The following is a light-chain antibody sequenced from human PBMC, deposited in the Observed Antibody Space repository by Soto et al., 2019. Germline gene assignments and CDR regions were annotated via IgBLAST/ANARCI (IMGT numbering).Light chain of an antibody. Sequence: EIVLTQSPATLSLSPGERATLSCRASQSVSSYLAWYQQKPVQAPRLLIYDASNTSTGLPARFSGSGSGTDFTLTISSLEPEDFAVYYCQHRSNWPVTFGQGTRVEIK. CDR1: QSVSSY. CDR3: QHRSNWPVT. CDR2: DAS. V-gene: IGKV3-11*01. J-gene: IGKJ1*01.